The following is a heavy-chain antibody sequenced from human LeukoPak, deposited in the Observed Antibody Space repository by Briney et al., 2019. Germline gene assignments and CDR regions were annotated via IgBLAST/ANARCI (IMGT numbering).Heavy chain of an antibody. V-gene: IGHV4-34*01. CDR3: ARGQRYSSSWYGTLGY. Sequence: SETLSLTCAVYGGSFSGYYWSWIRQPPGRGLEWIGEINHSGSTNYNPSLKSRVTISVDTSKNQFSLKLSSVTAADTAVYYCARGQRYSSSWYGTLGYWGQGTLVTVSS. J-gene: IGHJ4*02. CDR2: INHSGST. CDR1: GGSFSGYY. D-gene: IGHD6-13*01.